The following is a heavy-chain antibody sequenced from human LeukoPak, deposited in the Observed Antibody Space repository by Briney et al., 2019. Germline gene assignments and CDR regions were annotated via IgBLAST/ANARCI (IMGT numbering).Heavy chain of an antibody. Sequence: GGSLRLSCAASGFTFDDYAMHWVGQAPGKGLEWVSGISWNSGSIGYADSVKGRFTISRDNAKNSLYLQMNSLRAEDTAVYYCAKEGAVRYDYVWGSYKTYYFDYWGRGTLVTVSS. CDR2: ISWNSGSI. CDR1: GFTFDDYA. D-gene: IGHD3-16*01. V-gene: IGHV3-9*01. J-gene: IGHJ4*02. CDR3: AKEGAVRYDYVWGSYKTYYFDY.